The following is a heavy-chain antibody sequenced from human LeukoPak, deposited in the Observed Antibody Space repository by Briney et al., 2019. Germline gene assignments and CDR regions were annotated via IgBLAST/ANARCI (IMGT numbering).Heavy chain of an antibody. CDR1: GGSISSYY. J-gene: IGHJ3*02. CDR3: ARGKMVRGVPSAFDI. CDR2: IYYSGST. D-gene: IGHD3-10*01. Sequence: PSETLSLTCTVSGGSISSYYWSWIRQPPGKGLEWIGYIYYSGSTNYNPSLKSRVTISVDTSKNQFSLKLSSVTAADTAVYYCARGKMVRGVPSAFDIWGQGTMVTVSS. V-gene: IGHV4-59*01.